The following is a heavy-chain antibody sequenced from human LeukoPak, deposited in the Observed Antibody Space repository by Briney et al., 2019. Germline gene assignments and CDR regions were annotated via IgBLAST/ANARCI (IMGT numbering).Heavy chain of an antibody. J-gene: IGHJ5*02. V-gene: IGHV4-59*12. CDR1: GGSISSYY. Sequence: PSEALSLTCTVSGGSISSYYWSWIRQPPGKGLEWIGYIYYSGSTNYNPSLKSRVTISVDTSKNQFSLKLSSVTAADTAVYYCARVHYRASNWFDPWGQGTLVTVPS. CDR3: ARVHYRASNWFDP. D-gene: IGHD1-14*01. CDR2: IYYSGST.